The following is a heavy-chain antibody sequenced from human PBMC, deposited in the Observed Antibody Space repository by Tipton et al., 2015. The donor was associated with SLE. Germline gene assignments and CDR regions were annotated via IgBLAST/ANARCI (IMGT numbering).Heavy chain of an antibody. J-gene: IGHJ6*02. CDR2: IYTSGST. CDR3: ARPERGVRLGMDV. Sequence: TLSLTCTVSGGTISSGGYYWSWIRQPAGKGLEWIGRIYTSGSTNYNPSLKSRVTISVDTSKNQFSLKLSSVTAADTAVYYCARPERGVRLGMDVWGQGTTVTVSS. V-gene: IGHV4-61*02. D-gene: IGHD3-10*01. CDR1: GGTISSGGYY.